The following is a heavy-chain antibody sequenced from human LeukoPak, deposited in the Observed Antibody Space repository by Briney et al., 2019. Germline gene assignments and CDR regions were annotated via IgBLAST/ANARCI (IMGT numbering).Heavy chain of an antibody. CDR3: AREEATMYLT. J-gene: IGHJ5*02. Sequence: ASVQVSCKASGYTFLSYRFSWVRQAPGQGLEWMGWINSDTGHTNYAQKFEDRVTLTTDTSTSTAYMKLSSLRSEDTAVYYCAREEATMYLTWGQGTLVTVSS. CDR2: INSDTGHT. D-gene: IGHD5-12*01. V-gene: IGHV1-18*01. CDR1: GYTFLSYR.